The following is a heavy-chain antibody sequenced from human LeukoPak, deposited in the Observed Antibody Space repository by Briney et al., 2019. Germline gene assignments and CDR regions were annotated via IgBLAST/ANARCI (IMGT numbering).Heavy chain of an antibody. Sequence: PGGSLRLSCAASGFTVSSSYMSWVRQAPGKGLEWVSVIYSGGSTYYADSVKGRFTISRDRSKNTLYLQMNSLRAEDTAVYYCACRIVGATTNDYWGQGTLVTVSS. CDR2: IYSGGST. J-gene: IGHJ4*02. V-gene: IGHV3-53*01. CDR1: GFTVSSSY. CDR3: ACRIVGATTNDY. D-gene: IGHD1-26*01.